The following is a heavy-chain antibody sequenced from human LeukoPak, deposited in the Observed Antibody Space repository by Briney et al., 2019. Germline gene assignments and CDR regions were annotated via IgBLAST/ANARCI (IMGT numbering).Heavy chain of an antibody. V-gene: IGHV3-30-3*02. J-gene: IGHJ4*02. CDR3: AKPVTTVVRGASFDY. D-gene: IGHD3-10*01. Sequence: PGGSLRLSCAASGFTFSNFAMHWVRQAPGKGLEWVALISYDGGNRYFADSIKGRFTISRDNSKKTLYLQMNTLRPEDTAVYYCAKPVTTVVRGASFDYWGQGTPVTVSS. CDR2: ISYDGGNR. CDR1: GFTFSNFA.